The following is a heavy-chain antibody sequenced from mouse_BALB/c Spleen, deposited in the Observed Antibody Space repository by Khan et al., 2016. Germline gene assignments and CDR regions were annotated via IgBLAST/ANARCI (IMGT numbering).Heavy chain of an antibody. CDR2: FYPGSGSI. V-gene: IGHV1-62-2*01. CDR3: ARHEGRTMITTVYFDY. J-gene: IGHJ2*01. D-gene: IGHD2-4*01. CDR1: GYTFTEYI. Sequence: VKLLESGAELVKPGASVKLSCKASGYTFTEYIIHWVKQRSGQGLEWIGWFYPGSGSIKYNEKFKDKATLTADKSSSTVYMELSRLTSEDSAVYFCARHEGRTMITTVYFDYWGQGTTLTVSS.